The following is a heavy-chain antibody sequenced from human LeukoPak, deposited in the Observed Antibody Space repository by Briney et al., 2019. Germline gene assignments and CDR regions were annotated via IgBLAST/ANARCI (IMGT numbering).Heavy chain of an antibody. Sequence: SGTLSLTCAVSGGSISSSNWWSWVGQLPGKGREWMGEIYHSGSTNYNPSLKSRVTISVDKSKNQSSLKLSSVTAADTAVYYSARDLRRLGIIWGQGTMVTVSS. V-gene: IGHV4-4*02. CDR2: IYHSGST. CDR3: ARDLRRLGII. D-gene: IGHD5-24*01. J-gene: IGHJ3*02. CDR1: GGSISSSNW.